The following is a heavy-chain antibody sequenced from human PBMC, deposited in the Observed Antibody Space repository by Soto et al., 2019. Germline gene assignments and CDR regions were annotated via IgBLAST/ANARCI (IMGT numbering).Heavy chain of an antibody. J-gene: IGHJ4*02. CDR2: IKEDGSER. D-gene: IGHD2-15*01. Sequence: EVQLVESGGGLVQPGGSLRLSCAGFGFTFSTYWMTWVRQAPGKGLEWVANIKEDGSERYYLDSVKGRFTISRNNATNSLYLQMTSLSTEDTAVYYWVGCNGFAYWGQGTLVTVSS. V-gene: IGHV3-7*01. CDR1: GFTFSTYW. CDR3: VGCNGFAY.